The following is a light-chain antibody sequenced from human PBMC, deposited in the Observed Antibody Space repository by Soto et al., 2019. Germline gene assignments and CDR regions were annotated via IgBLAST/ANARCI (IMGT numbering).Light chain of an antibody. CDR1: QGLLHSNGNNY. J-gene: IGKJ1*01. CDR2: LGS. V-gene: IGKV2-28*01. CDR3: MQRLQTPRT. Sequence: DIVMTQSPLSLPVTPVEPASSSCRSSQGLLHSNGNNYLDWHLQKPGQSPQVLIYLGSNRAPGVPDRYSGSGSGIAFTLNISRVEGEDVGVYYCMQRLQTPRTFGQGTKVEIK.